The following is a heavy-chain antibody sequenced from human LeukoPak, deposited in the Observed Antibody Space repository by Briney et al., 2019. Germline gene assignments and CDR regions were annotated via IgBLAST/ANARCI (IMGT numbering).Heavy chain of an antibody. J-gene: IGHJ4*02. V-gene: IGHV4-61*02. CDR2: IYTSGNT. CDR1: GGSISSGSYY. Sequence: SETLSLTCTVSGGSISSGSYYWSWIRQPAGKGLEWIGRIYTSGNTNYNPSLKSRVTISVDTSKNQFSLKLSSVTAADTAVYYCARDPTPRGWEFDYWGQGTLVTVSS. D-gene: IGHD6-19*01. CDR3: ARDPTPRGWEFDY.